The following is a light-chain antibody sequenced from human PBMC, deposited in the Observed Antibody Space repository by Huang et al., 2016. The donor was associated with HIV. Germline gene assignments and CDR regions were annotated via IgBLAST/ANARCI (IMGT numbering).Light chain of an antibody. CDR1: QSVGNY. CDR3: QQRSSGVT. Sequence: IVLTQSPATLAWYPGERVTLSCRASQSVGNYIAWYQQHPGQSPKLLIYDTSNRATGTPVRFSGSGCGTDFTLTISSLESEDFAVYYCQQRSSGVTFGGGTKVQVK. V-gene: IGKV3-11*01. J-gene: IGKJ4*01. CDR2: DTS.